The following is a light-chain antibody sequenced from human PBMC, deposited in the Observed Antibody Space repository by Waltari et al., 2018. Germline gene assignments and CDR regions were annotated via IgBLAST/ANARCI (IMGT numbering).Light chain of an antibody. CDR1: SRHIGDYDY. CDR2: EVR. V-gene: IGLV2-8*01. CDR3: SSYGGDNNYL. Sequence: QSALTQPPSASGSPGQSVTISCPGTSRHIGDYDYVSWYQQYPGKAPNLIIYEVRKRPSGVPDRFSGSKSGNTASLTVSGLQAEDEADYYCSSYGGDNNYLFGTGTAVTVL. J-gene: IGLJ1*01.